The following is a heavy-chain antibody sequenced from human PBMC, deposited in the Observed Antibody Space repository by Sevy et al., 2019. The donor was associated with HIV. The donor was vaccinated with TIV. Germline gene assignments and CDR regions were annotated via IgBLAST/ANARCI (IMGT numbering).Heavy chain of an antibody. CDR2: IYHSGST. CDR1: GYSIGSGYY. V-gene: IGHV4-38-2*01. Sequence: SETLSLTCGVSGYSIGSGYYWGWIRQPPGKGLEWIGSIYHSGSTYSNPSLKSRVTISVDTSKNQFSLKLSSVTAADTAVYYCARGGYTYGKGYFDYWGQGTLVTVSS. J-gene: IGHJ4*02. D-gene: IGHD5-18*01. CDR3: ARGGYTYGKGYFDY.